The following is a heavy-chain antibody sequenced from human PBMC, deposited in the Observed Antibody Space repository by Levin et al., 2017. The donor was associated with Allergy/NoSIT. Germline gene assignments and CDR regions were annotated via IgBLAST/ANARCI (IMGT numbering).Heavy chain of an antibody. Sequence: TSGGSLRLSCAASGFTFSDYYMNWVRQAPGKGLEWVSSISSSSTIYYADSVKGRFTISRDNAKNSLYLQMNSLRAEDTAVYYCARDDIVVVPRWIQLWCYNWFDPWGQGTLVTVSS. V-gene: IGHV3-69-1*01. CDR1: GFTFSDYY. CDR3: ARDDIVVVPRWIQLWCYNWFDP. CDR2: ISSSSTI. J-gene: IGHJ5*02. D-gene: IGHD2-2*01.